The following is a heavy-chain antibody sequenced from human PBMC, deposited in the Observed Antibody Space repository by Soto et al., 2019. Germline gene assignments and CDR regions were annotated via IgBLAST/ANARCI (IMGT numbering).Heavy chain of an antibody. D-gene: IGHD5-18*01. CDR3: AILPRGYSYVLEDY. V-gene: IGHV1-69*12. J-gene: IGHJ4*02. Sequence: QVQLVQSGAEVKKPGSSVKVSCKASGGTFSSYAISWVRQAPGQGLEWMGGRLPIFGTANYAQKFQGRVTITAAESTSTAYMELSSLSSEDTAVYYCAILPRGYSYVLEDYWGQGTLVTVSS. CDR2: RLPIFGTA. CDR1: GGTFSSYA.